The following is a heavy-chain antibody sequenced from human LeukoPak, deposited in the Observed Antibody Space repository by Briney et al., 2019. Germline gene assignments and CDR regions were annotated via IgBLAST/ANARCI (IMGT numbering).Heavy chain of an antibody. CDR3: ARHVNVGFFPLYYFDY. CDR1: GGSISSSSYY. V-gene: IGHV4-39*01. D-gene: IGHD2-15*01. Sequence: SETLSLTCTVSGGSISSSSYYWGWIRQPPGKGLEWIGSIYYSGSTYYNPSLKSRATISVDTSKNQFSLKLSSVTAADTAVYYCARHVNVGFFPLYYFDYWGQGTLVTVSS. J-gene: IGHJ4*02. CDR2: IYYSGST.